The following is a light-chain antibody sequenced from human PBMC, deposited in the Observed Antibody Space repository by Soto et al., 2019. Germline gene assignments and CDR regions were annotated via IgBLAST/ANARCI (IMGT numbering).Light chain of an antibody. V-gene: IGKV1-5*03. CDR1: QSISSY. J-gene: IGKJ1*01. CDR2: KAS. Sequence: DIQMTQSPSSLSASVGDRVTITCRASQSISSYLNWYQQKPGKAPKLLIYKASSLESGVPSRFSGSGSGTEFTLTIRSLQPDDFATYYCKHYNSFSRTFGQGTKVDIK. CDR3: KHYNSFSRT.